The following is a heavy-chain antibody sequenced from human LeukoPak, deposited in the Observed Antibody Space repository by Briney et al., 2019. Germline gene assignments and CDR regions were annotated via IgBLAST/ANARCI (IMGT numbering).Heavy chain of an antibody. CDR3: TTGAPTYYMDV. Sequence: GGSLRLSCATSGFTFSKAWMSWVRQAPGKGLEWVGRIKSKTDGGTTDYAAPVKGRFTISRDDSKNTLYVQMNSLKTEDTAVYYCTTGAPTYYMDVWGKGTTVTVSS. J-gene: IGHJ6*03. CDR2: IKSKTDGGTT. V-gene: IGHV3-15*01. CDR1: GFTFSKAW.